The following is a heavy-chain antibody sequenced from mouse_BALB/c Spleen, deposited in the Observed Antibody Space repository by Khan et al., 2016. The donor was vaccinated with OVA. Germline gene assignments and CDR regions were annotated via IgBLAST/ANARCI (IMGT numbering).Heavy chain of an antibody. D-gene: IGHD2-14*01. CDR3: VREGACYRSDGWFAY. V-gene: IGHV1-4*01. CDR1: GYTFTNYT. J-gene: IGHJ3*01. CDR2: IIPSNDYT. Sequence: VQLQQSGAELARPGASVKMSCKASGYTFTNYTIHWVKQRPGQGLEWIGYIIPSNDYTNYNQKFKDKATLTADKSSSTAYMQLSSLTSEDSAVYYCVREGACYRSDGWFAYWGQGTLVTVSA.